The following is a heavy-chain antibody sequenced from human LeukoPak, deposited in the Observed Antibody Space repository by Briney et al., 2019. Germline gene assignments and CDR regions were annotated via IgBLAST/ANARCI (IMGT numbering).Heavy chain of an antibody. CDR2: INPNSGGT. V-gene: IGHV1-2*02. CDR3: ARESPAPNCSSTSGDPGPIDY. J-gene: IGHJ4*02. D-gene: IGHD2-2*01. Sequence: GASVKVSCKASGYTFTGYYMHWVRQAPGQGLEWMGWINPNSGGTNYAQKFQGRVTMTRDTSISTAYMELSRLRSDDTAVYYCARESPAPNCSSTSGDPGPIDYWGQGTLVTVSS. CDR1: GYTFTGYY.